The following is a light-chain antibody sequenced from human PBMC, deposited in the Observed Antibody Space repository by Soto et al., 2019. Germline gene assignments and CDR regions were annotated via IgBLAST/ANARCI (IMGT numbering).Light chain of an antibody. CDR1: SSDVGAYNF. J-gene: IGLJ1*01. V-gene: IGLV2-14*01. Sequence: QSALTQPASVSGSPGQSITISCTGTSSDVGAYNFVSWYQHHPGRAPKLIIYEVTIRPSGVSNRFSGSKSGNTASLTISGLQAVDEADYYCSSYTTSTPYVFGIGTKLTVL. CDR2: EVT. CDR3: SSYTTSTPYV.